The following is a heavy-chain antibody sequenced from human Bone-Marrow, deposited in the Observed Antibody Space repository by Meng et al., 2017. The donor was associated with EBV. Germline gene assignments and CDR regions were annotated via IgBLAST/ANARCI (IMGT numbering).Heavy chain of an antibody. D-gene: IGHD6-6*01. J-gene: IGHJ4*02. CDR3: AKSSSSTPGVVDS. CDR2: IYDGGTT. CDR1: GASVSGGTFH. Sequence: QVQLQESGPGLVKPSETLSLTCTVPGASVSGGTFHWSWIRQPPGKELEWIGYIYDGGTTIYNPSLKSRVTIFLDTSRNQFSLGLRSVTTADTAVYYCAKSSSSTPGVVDSWGQGTLVTVSS. V-gene: IGHV4-61*01.